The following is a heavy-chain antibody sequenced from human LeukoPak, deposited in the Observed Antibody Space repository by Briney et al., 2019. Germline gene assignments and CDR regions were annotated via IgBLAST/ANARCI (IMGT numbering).Heavy chain of an antibody. J-gene: IGHJ4*02. CDR1: GGSFSGYY. CDR2: INHSGST. D-gene: IGHD3-3*01. V-gene: IGHV4-34*01. CDR3: ARGPRITIFGVVIRNYFDY. Sequence: PSETLSLTCAVYGGSFSGYYWSWIHQPPGKGLEWIGEINHSGSTNYNPSLKSRVTISVDTSKNQFSLKLSSVTAADTAVYYCARGPRITIFGVVIRNYFDYWGQGTLVTVSS.